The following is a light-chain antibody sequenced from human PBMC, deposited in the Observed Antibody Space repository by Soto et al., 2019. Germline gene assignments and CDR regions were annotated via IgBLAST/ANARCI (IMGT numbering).Light chain of an antibody. V-gene: IGLV2-14*03. CDR2: DVS. Sequence: QSVLTQPASVSGSPGQSITISCTGTSSDVGVYNYVSWFQQHPGKAHKLMVYDVSNRPSGVSNRFSGSKSGNTASLTISGLQAEDEADYYCSSYTSSSSYVFGTGTKVTVL. CDR3: SSYTSSSSYV. J-gene: IGLJ1*01. CDR1: SSDVGVYNY.